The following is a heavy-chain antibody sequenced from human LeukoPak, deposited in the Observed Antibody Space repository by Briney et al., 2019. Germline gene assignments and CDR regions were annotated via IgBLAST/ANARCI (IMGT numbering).Heavy chain of an antibody. CDR3: ARDAGAAAGPEYSFDY. CDR2: INHSGNS. J-gene: IGHJ4*02. CDR1: GGSFSGYY. Sequence: PSETLSLTCAVYGGSFSGYYWSWLRQSPGKGLEGIGEINHSGNSKDNPSLKSLVTISIDTSKNQFSLKVSSVTAAETAVYYCARDAGAAAGPEYSFDYWGRGTLVTVSS. D-gene: IGHD6-13*01. V-gene: IGHV4-34*01.